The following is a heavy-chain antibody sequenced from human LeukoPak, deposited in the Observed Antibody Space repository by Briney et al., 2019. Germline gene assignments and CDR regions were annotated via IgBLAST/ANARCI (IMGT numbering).Heavy chain of an antibody. V-gene: IGHV4-59*12. J-gene: IGHJ4*02. CDR1: GGSISSYY. D-gene: IGHD6-19*01. CDR2: IYYSGST. CDR3: ARRIAVAGAPTFDY. Sequence: KTSETLSLTCTVSGGSISSYYWSWIRQPPGKGLEWIGYIYYSGSTNYNPSLKSRVTISVDTSKNQFSLKLSSVTAADTAVYYCARRIAVAGAPTFDYWGQGTLVTVSS.